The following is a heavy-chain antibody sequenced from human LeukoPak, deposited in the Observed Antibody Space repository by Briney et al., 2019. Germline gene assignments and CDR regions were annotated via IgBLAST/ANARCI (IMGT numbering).Heavy chain of an antibody. CDR2: ISSSGSTI. J-gene: IGHJ4*02. Sequence: GGSLRLSCTASGFTFGDYAMSWVRQAPGKGLEWVSYISSSGSTIYYADSVKGRFTISRDNAKNSLYLQMNSLRAEDTAVYYCARDPGYSFDYWGQGTLVTVSS. D-gene: IGHD5-18*01. CDR3: ARDPGYSFDY. V-gene: IGHV3-11*01. CDR1: GFTFGDYA.